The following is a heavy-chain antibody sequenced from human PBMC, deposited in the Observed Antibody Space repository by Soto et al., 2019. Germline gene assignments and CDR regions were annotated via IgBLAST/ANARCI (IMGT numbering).Heavy chain of an antibody. V-gene: IGHV1-69*02. CDR1: GGTLSSYT. D-gene: IGHD2-21*01. CDR2: IIPILGIA. CDR3: ARQGVALELDF. J-gene: IGHJ4*02. Sequence: SVKVSCKASGGTLSSYTISWVRQANGQGLEWMGRIIPILGIANYAQKFQGRVTITADKSTSTAYMELSSLRSEDTAVYYCARQGVALELDFWGQGTLVTVSS.